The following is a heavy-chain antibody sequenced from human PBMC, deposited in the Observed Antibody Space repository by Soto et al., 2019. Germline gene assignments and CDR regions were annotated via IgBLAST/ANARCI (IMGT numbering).Heavy chain of an antibody. Sequence: EVQLLESGGGLVQPGGSMRLSCAASGFIFRNQAMCWVRQGRGKGLEFVSCISGSGDEIFFLVSVKGRFAMSRDNSENTLFLQMSSLRAEDAAVYYCARRGTYQWGHFDYWGQGVQVTVSS. D-gene: IGHD2-8*01. CDR1: GFIFRNQA. CDR3: ARRGTYQWGHFDY. J-gene: IGHJ4*02. V-gene: IGHV3-23*01. CDR2: ISGSGDEI.